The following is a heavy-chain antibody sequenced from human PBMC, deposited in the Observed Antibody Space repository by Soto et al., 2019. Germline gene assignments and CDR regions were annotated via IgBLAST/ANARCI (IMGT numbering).Heavy chain of an antibody. Sequence: PGWSLRLACVFSGFTFNNYGINWVRQAPGKGLEWVSSVSKSGYTYYSDSVKGRFTISRDNAKNSVSLQMNTLRAEDTAVYYCAREDSIIIPAVSDFWGQGTLVTVSS. CDR1: GFTFNNYG. J-gene: IGHJ4*02. CDR2: VSKSGYT. D-gene: IGHD2-2*01. CDR3: AREDSIIIPAVSDF. V-gene: IGHV3-21*01.